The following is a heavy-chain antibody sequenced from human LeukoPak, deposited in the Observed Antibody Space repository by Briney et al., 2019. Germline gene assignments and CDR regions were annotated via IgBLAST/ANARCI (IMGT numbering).Heavy chain of an antibody. CDR3: TRDTSCSGGACYSFYDY. CDR1: GFTFSSYW. D-gene: IGHD2-15*01. J-gene: IGHJ4*02. CDR2: IKQDGSAK. V-gene: IGHV3-7*01. Sequence: PGGSLRLSCAASGFTFSSYWMTWVRQAPGQGLEWVANIKQDGSAKYYVDSVKGRFTISRDNAKNSLYLQMNSLRVEDTAVYYCTRDTSCSGGACYSFYDYWGQGTLVTVSS.